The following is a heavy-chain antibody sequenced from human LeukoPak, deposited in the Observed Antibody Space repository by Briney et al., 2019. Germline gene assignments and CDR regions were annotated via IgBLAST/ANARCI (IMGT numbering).Heavy chain of an antibody. Sequence: GGSLRLSCAASGFTFSSFAMSWVRQAPGKGLEWVSTISGGGGSTYYADSVKGRFTISRDNSKNTLYLQMNSLRAEDTAVYFCAKGHSTVTTPSTHWGQGTLVTVPS. D-gene: IGHD4-17*01. V-gene: IGHV3-23*01. CDR1: GFTFSSFA. CDR2: ISGGGGST. J-gene: IGHJ1*01. CDR3: AKGHSTVTTPSTH.